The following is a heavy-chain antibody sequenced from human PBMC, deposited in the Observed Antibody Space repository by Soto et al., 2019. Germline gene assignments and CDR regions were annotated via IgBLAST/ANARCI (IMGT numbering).Heavy chain of an antibody. CDR1: GFTFSSYA. J-gene: IGHJ4*02. CDR3: AKDESTVTSFLILN. D-gene: IGHD4-17*01. Sequence: GGSLRLSCAASGFTFSSYAMSWVRQSPGEGLEWVSAISGSGGSTYYADSVKGRFTISRDNSKNTLYLQMNSLRAEDTAVYYRAKDESTVTSFLILNWGQGTLVTVSS. V-gene: IGHV3-23*01. CDR2: ISGSGGST.